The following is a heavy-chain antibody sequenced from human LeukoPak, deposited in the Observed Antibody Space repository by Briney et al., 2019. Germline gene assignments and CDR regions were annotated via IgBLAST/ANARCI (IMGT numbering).Heavy chain of an antibody. D-gene: IGHD2-2*02. CDR1: GFTFSSYG. CDR3: AGYCSSTSCYTPPYYYYGIDV. CDR2: ISYDGSTK. J-gene: IGHJ6*02. V-gene: IGHV3-30*03. Sequence: GGSLRLSCAASGFTFSSYGMHWVRQAPGKGLEWVAVISYDGSTKYYADSVKGRFTISRDNSKNTLYLQMNSLRAEDTAVYYCAGYCSSTSCYTPPYYYYGIDVWGQGTSVTVSS.